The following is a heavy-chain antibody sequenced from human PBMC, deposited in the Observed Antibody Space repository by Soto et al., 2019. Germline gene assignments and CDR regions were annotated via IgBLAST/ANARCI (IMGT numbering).Heavy chain of an antibody. Sequence: QVQLVQSGAEVKKPGSSVKVSCKASGGTFSRYAISWVRQAPGQGLEWMGGIIPIFATANYAQKFQGGVTITANETTSTAYMELISLLSADTAVYYCARAERSATESGVTTFYYYGLDVWGQGTTVTVS. CDR2: IIPIFATA. CDR1: GGTFSRYA. J-gene: IGHJ6*02. D-gene: IGHD4-4*01. CDR3: ARAERSATESGVTTFYYYGLDV. V-gene: IGHV1-69*01.